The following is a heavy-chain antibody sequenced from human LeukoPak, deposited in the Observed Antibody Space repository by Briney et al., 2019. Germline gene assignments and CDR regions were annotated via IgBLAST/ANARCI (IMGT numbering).Heavy chain of an antibody. V-gene: IGHV4-34*01. CDR1: GGSFSGYY. Sequence: PSETLSLTCAVYGGSFSGYYWSWIRQPPGKGLEWIGEINHSGSTNYNPSLESRVTISVDTSKNQFSLKLSSVSAADTAVYYCARGRYYSSGYYQFDYWGQGTLVTVSS. CDR2: INHSGST. CDR3: ARGRYYSSGYYQFDY. D-gene: IGHD3-22*01. J-gene: IGHJ4*02.